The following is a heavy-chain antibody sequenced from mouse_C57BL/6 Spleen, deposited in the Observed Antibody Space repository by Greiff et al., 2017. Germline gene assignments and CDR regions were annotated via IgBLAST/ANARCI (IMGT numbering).Heavy chain of an antibody. D-gene: IGHD1-1*01. V-gene: IGHV3-6*01. Sequence: EVKLMESGPGLVKPSQSLSLTCSVTGYSITSGYYWNWIRQFPGNKLEWMGYISYDGSNNYNPSLKNRISITRDTSKNQFFLKLNSVTTEDTATYYCARVPPPHDYYGSSYWYFDGWGTGTTVTVSS. CDR2: ISYDGSN. CDR3: ARVPPPHDYYGSSYWYFDG. J-gene: IGHJ1*03. CDR1: GYSITSGYY.